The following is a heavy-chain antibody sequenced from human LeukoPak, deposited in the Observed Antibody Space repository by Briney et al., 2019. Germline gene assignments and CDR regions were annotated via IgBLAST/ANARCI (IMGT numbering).Heavy chain of an antibody. J-gene: IGHJ6*03. V-gene: IGHV1-69*05. CDR3: ASLAQLPTVTTMSYYYYMDV. CDR2: IIPIFGTA. Sequence: SVKVSCKASGGTFSSYAISWVRQAPGQGLEWMGGIIPIFGTANYAQKFQGRVTITTDESTSTAYMELSSLRSEDTAVYYCASLAQLPTVTTMSYYYYMDVWGKGTTVTVSS. CDR1: GGTFSSYA. D-gene: IGHD4-11*01.